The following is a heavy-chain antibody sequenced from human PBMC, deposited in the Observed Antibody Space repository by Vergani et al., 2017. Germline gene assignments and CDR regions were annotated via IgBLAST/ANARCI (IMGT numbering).Heavy chain of an antibody. J-gene: IGHJ6*02. Sequence: EVQLVESGGGIVKPGGSLRLSCVASGFSFRNAWMNWVRRTPGKGLEWVGRIKSTFDRGTTDYAAAVKGRFTISRDDSKNTVFLQMNGLKTEDIGVYYCTTDPRYCGDGSCCWLRDHHYYGMDVWGQGTTVTVSS. CDR1: GFSFRNAW. V-gene: IGHV3-15*07. CDR3: TTDPRYCGDGSCCWLRDHHYYGMDV. CDR2: IKSTFDRGTT. D-gene: IGHD2-21*01.